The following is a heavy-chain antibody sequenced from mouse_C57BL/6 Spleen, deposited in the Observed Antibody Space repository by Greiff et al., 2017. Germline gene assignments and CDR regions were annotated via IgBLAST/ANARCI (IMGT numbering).Heavy chain of an antibody. CDR1: GYSFTDYN. V-gene: IGHV1-39*01. CDR2: INPNYGTT. J-gene: IGHJ3*01. D-gene: IGHD1-1*01. CDR3: ARRDYYGSRFAY. Sequence: VQLKESGPELVKPGASVKISCKASGYSFTDYNMTWVQQSTGKSLEWIGVINPNYGTTSYNQNFKGKATLTVDQSSSTAYMQLNSLTSEDSAVYYCARRDYYGSRFAYWGQGTLVTVSA.